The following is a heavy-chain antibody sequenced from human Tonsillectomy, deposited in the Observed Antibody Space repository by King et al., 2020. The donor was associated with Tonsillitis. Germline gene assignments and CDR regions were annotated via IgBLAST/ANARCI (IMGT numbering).Heavy chain of an antibody. Sequence: ITLKESGPTLVKPTQTLTLTCTFSGFSLSTSGVGVGWIRQPPGKALEWLALIYWNDDKRYSPSLKSRLTITKDTSKNQVVLTMTNMDPVDTATYYCAHSRGYCRGGSCYSYYYFDYWGQGTLVTVSS. D-gene: IGHD2-15*01. J-gene: IGHJ4*02. CDR1: GFSLSTSGVG. CDR2: IYWNDDK. CDR3: AHSRGYCRGGSCYSYYYFDY. V-gene: IGHV2-5*01.